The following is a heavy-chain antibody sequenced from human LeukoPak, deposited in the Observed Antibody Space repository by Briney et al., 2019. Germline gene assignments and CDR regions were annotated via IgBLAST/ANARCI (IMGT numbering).Heavy chain of an antibody. D-gene: IGHD4-17*01. CDR1: GGSFSGYY. V-gene: IGHV4-34*01. Sequence: SETQSLTCAVYGGSFSGYYWSWIRQPPGKGLEWIGEINHSGSTNYNPSLKSRVTISVDTSKNQFSLKLSSVTAADTAVYYCARARMTTVKFFDYWGQGTLVTVSS. J-gene: IGHJ4*02. CDR3: ARARMTTVKFFDY. CDR2: INHSGST.